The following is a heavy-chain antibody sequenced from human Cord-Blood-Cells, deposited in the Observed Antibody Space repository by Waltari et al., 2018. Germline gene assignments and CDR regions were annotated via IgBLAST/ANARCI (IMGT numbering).Heavy chain of an antibody. Sequence: QVQLVQSGAAVKKPGSSVKVSCKASGGTFSSYAISWVRQSPGQGLEWMGGKIPIFGTANYAQKFQGRVTITADKSTSTAYMELSSLRSEDTAVYYCASLTIFGVVIIDYWGQGTLVTVSS. CDR1: GGTFSSYA. D-gene: IGHD3-3*01. CDR2: KIPIFGTA. V-gene: IGHV1-69*06. CDR3: ASLTIFGVVIIDY. J-gene: IGHJ4*02.